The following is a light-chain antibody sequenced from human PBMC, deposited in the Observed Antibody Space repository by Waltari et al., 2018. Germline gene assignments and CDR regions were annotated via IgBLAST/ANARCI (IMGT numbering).Light chain of an antibody. V-gene: IGKV1-8*01. J-gene: IGKJ4*01. Sequence: AIRITQSPSSVSASTGDRVTITCRASQGLSSYLALYQQKPGKAPKLLIYAASALQNGVPSRFSGSGSGTEFTLTISCLQSEDFATYYCQQYYSFPFLFGGGTKVEIK. CDR1: QGLSSY. CDR2: AAS. CDR3: QQYYSFPFL.